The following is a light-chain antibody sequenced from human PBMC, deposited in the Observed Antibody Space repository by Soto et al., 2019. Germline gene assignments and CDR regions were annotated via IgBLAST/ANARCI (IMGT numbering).Light chain of an antibody. V-gene: IGKV1-39*01. CDR3: QQSYTTPRT. CDR1: LSISCD. J-gene: IGKJ2*01. CDR2: GAS. Sequence: DIPMTQSPSSLSASVGDRVTITCRASLSISCDLNWYQQKPGKAPKVLIFGASSLQSGVPSRFSGSGSGTDFTLTISSLQPEDSATYYCQQSYTTPRTFGQGTKLEIK.